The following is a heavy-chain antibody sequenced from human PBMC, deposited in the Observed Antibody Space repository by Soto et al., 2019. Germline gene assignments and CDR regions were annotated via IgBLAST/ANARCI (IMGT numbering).Heavy chain of an antibody. Sequence: GASVKVSCKASGYTFIDYFIHWLLQAPGQGLEWMGWINPNSGETKFAQTFQGRVTMTRDTSTSTAYLELNRLRSDDTAMYYCARDFPFLSGGLEWGLDVWGKAITV. D-gene: IGHD2-15*01. V-gene: IGHV1-2*02. J-gene: IGHJ6*03. CDR2: INPNSGET. CDR1: GYTFIDYF. CDR3: ARDFPFLSGGLEWGLDV.